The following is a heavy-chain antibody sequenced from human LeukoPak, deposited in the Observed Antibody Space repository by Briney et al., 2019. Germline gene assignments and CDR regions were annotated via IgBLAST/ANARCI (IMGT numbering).Heavy chain of an antibody. CDR1: DGSISSYY. CDR3: ARGYNILTGYYYFDY. J-gene: IGHJ4*02. Sequence: SETLSLTCTVSDGSISSYYWSRIRQPAGKGLEWIGRIYSSGSTNYNPSLKSRVTMSVDTSKSQFSLKLSSVTAADTAVYYCARGYNILTGYYYFDYWGQGTLVTVSS. CDR2: IYSSGST. D-gene: IGHD3-9*01. V-gene: IGHV4-4*07.